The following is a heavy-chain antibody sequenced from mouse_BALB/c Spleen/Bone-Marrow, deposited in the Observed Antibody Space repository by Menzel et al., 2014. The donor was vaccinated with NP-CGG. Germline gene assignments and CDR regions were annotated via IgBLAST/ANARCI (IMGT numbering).Heavy chain of an antibody. CDR1: GFTFSDYY. V-gene: IGHV5-4*02. Sequence: EVHLVESGGGLVKPGGSLKLSCAASGFTFSDYYMYWVRQTPEKRLEWVATISDGGSYTYYPDSVKGRFTISRDNAKNNLYLQMSSLKSEDTAMYYCAREGDDGSWFAYWGQGTLVTVSA. D-gene: IGHD2-3*01. CDR3: AREGDDGSWFAY. J-gene: IGHJ3*01. CDR2: ISDGGSYT.